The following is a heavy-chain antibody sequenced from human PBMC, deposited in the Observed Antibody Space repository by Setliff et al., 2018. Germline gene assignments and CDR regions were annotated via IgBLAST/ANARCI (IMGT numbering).Heavy chain of an antibody. J-gene: IGHJ4*02. Sequence: SETLSLTCTVSDGSLSTYYWTWIRQPPGKGLEWVGEINHSGSTNYNPSLKSRVTISVDTSKNQFSLKLSSVTAADTAVYYCARGGGIVGATAVDYWGQGTLVTVSS. CDR2: INHSGST. D-gene: IGHD1-26*01. CDR1: DGSLSTYY. V-gene: IGHV4-34*01. CDR3: ARGGGIVGATAVDY.